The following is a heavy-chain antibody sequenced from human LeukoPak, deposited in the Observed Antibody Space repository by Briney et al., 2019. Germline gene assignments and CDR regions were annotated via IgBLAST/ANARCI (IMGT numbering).Heavy chain of an antibody. Sequence: ASVKVSCKASGYTFTSYGISWVRQAPGQGLEWMGWISAYNGNTNYAQKFQGRVTMTEDTSTDTAYMELSSLRSEDTAVYYCATAEGSGNYYFDYWGQGTLVTVSS. CDR3: ATAEGSGNYYFDY. J-gene: IGHJ4*02. CDR2: ISAYNGNT. D-gene: IGHD1-26*01. V-gene: IGHV1-18*01. CDR1: GYTFTSYG.